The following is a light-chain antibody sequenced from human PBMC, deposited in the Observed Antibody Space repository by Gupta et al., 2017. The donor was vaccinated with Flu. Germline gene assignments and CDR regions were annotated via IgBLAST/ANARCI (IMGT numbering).Light chain of an antibody. J-gene: IGLJ2*01. CDR2: ENN. CDR3: GTLDNSRSCSV. V-gene: IGLV1-51*01. Sequence: KATISSSGTSSNIGNNYVCWYHQLPESTPKLIIYENNRRISGIPDRFSGARYGTSATLGTTGLQRGEEADYYWGTLDNSRSCSVFGGGTKLTVL. CDR1: SSNIGNNY.